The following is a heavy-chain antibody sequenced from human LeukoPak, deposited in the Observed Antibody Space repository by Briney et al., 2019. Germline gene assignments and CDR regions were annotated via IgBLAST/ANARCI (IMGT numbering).Heavy chain of an antibody. V-gene: IGHV3-23*01. CDR1: GFTFSSSA. Sequence: QPGGSLRLSCAASGFTFSSSAMSWVRQAPGKGLEWVSSISGSGGSPYYADSVKGRFTISRDNAKNSLYLQMNSLRAEDTAVYYCARWTYDSSGYYYVLPYYYYMDVWGKGTTVTISS. CDR3: ARWTYDSSGYYYVLPYYYYMDV. CDR2: ISGSGGSP. D-gene: IGHD3-22*01. J-gene: IGHJ6*03.